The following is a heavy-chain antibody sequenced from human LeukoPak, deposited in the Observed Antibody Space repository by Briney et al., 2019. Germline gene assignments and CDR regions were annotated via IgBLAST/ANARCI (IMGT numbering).Heavy chain of an antibody. V-gene: IGHV3-7*03. CDR1: LFSLISYW. D-gene: IGHD3-22*01. CDR3: ASSYDSSGND. J-gene: IGHJ4*02. Sequence: GGGLRLSLASSLFSLISYWKAGVRQAPAKGVEWVSNINYDERLKYYVGSVKGRLTHSRDRPKNSLYLEMNSLRDDDTPLYFCASSYDSSGNDWGQGTMVTVSS. CDR2: INYDERLK.